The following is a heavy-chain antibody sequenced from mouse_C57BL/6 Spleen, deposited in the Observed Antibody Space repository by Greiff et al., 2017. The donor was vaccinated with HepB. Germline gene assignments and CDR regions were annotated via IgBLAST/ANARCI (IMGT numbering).Heavy chain of an antibody. CDR1: GYTFTSYW. Sequence: VQLQQPGAELVMPGASVKLSCKASGYTFTSYWMHWVKQRPGQGLEWIGEIDPSDSYTNYNQKFKGKSTLTVDKSSSTAYMQLSSLTSEDSAVYYCARGRSGLDYWGQGTTLTVSS. CDR3: ARGRSGLDY. J-gene: IGHJ2*01. CDR2: IDPSDSYT. D-gene: IGHD3-2*02. V-gene: IGHV1-69*01.